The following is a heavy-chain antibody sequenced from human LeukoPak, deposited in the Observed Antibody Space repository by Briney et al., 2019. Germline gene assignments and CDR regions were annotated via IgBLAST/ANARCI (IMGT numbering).Heavy chain of an antibody. D-gene: IGHD3-3*01. J-gene: IGHJ4*02. CDR2: IYYSGST. Sequence: SETLSLTCTVSGASISSYYWSWIRQPPGKGLEWIGYIYYSGSTNYNPSLKGRVTISIDKSKSQFSLNLSSVTAADTALYYCARQPSYYDFWSGYSLYFDYWGQGTLVTVSS. V-gene: IGHV4-59*01. CDR1: GASISSYY. CDR3: ARQPSYYDFWSGYSLYFDY.